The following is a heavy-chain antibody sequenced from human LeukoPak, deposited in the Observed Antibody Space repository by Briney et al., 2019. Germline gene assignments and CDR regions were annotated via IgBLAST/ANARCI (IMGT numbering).Heavy chain of an antibody. J-gene: IGHJ4*02. Sequence: GGSLRLSCAASGFTFSTYAMTWVRQAPGKGLEWVSSITGSGDGTSAADSVKGRFTISRDNSKNTLYLQMNSLRAEDTAVYYCAKVTYGSGTYGAFDYWGQGTLVTVSS. CDR1: GFTFSTYA. CDR3: AKVTYGSGTYGAFDY. D-gene: IGHD3-10*01. CDR2: ITGSGDGT. V-gene: IGHV3-23*01.